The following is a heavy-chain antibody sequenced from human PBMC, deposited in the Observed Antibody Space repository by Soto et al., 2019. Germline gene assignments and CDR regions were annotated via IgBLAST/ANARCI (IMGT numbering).Heavy chain of an antibody. CDR3: ARRLNSRGDPHYFDS. Sequence: GESLKISCQTAGYTFDSNWIGWVRQLPGKGLEWMGIIYPGDSETRYSPSFQGQVTFSVDRSFKTAYLQWRSLQASDTAMYYCARRLNSRGDPHYFDSWGQETAVTVSS. CDR1: GYTFDSNW. CDR2: IYPGDSET. D-gene: IGHD1-7*01. V-gene: IGHV5-51*01. J-gene: IGHJ4*02.